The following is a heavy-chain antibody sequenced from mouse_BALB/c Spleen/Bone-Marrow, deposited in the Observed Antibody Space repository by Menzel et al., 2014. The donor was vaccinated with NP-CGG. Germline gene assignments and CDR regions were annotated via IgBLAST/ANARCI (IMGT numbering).Heavy chain of an antibody. D-gene: IGHD1-1*01. J-gene: IGHJ2*01. CDR2: IIPFNDGT. CDR1: GYTFTDYV. CDR3: ARWDYGTRFYFDY. V-gene: IGHV1-14*01. Sequence: VQLQQSGPELVRPGASVKMSCKASGYTFTDYVIHWVKQKPGQGLEWIGYIIPFNDGTKYNEKFKGKATLTSDKSSTTTYMELSSLTSEDSAVYFSARWDYGTRFYFDYWGQGTTLTVSS.